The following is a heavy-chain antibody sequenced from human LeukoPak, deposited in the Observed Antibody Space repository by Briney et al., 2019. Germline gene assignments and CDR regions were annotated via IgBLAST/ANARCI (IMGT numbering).Heavy chain of an antibody. CDR3: ARERTHWANIAFDI. J-gene: IGHJ3*02. D-gene: IGHD3-16*01. V-gene: IGHV3-21*01. Sequence: GGSLRLSCAASGFTFSSYSMNWVRQAPGKGLDWVSSISRSSSYIYYADSMKGRFTISRDNAKNALYLQMNNLRAEDTAVYYCARERTHWANIAFDIWGQGTMVTVSS. CDR1: GFTFSSYS. CDR2: ISRSSSYI.